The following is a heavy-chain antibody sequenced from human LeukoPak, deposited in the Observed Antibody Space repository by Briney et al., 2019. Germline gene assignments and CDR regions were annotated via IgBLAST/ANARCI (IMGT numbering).Heavy chain of an antibody. CDR2: INWNGGST. Sequence: GGFLRLSCAASGFTFDDYGMSWVRQAPGKGLEWVSGINWNGGSTGYADSVKGRFTISRDNAKNSLYLQMNSLRAEDAALYYCARILRYFDRTGYFDYWGQGTLVTVSS. J-gene: IGHJ4*02. CDR3: ARILRYFDRTGYFDY. V-gene: IGHV3-20*04. CDR1: GFTFDDYG. D-gene: IGHD3-9*01.